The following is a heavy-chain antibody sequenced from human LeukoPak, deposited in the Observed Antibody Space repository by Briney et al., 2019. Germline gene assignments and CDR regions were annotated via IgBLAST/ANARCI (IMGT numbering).Heavy chain of an antibody. V-gene: IGHV1-2*02. Sequence: ASVRVSCKASGYTFSGYDMHWVRQAPGQGLEWMGWINPSSGGTNYAQSVQGRVTITRDTAISTAYMERSRLRSDEPAVYSCARDISVGGANCSSTSCYYNWFDPWGQGTLVTVSS. D-gene: IGHD2-2*01. CDR1: GYTFSGYD. CDR3: ARDISVGGANCSSTSCYYNWFDP. CDR2: INPSSGGT. J-gene: IGHJ5*02.